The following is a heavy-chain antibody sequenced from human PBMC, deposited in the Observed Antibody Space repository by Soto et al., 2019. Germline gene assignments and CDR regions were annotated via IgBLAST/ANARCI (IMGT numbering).Heavy chain of an antibody. D-gene: IGHD7-27*01. V-gene: IGHV3-23*01. CDR1: TFTFDDFA. Sequence: EVQLLESGGGLVQPGGSLRLSCAVSTFTFDDFALTWVRQAPERVLEWVSMISASGTSTYYADSVKGRFTISRDTSHNTLYMQMNSLRLDDTALYFCAKRAWGGYFDFRRQGTLVTVSS. CDR2: ISASGTST. CDR3: AKRAWGGYFDF. J-gene: IGHJ4*02.